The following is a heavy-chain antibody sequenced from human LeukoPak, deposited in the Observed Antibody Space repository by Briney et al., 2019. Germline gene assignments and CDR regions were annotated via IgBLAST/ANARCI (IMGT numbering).Heavy chain of an antibody. V-gene: IGHV3-74*01. CDR1: GFTFSSYW. D-gene: IGHD4-17*01. J-gene: IGHJ3*02. CDR3: SRGGDYQGFDI. Sequence: GGSLRLSCAASGFTFSSYWMHWVRQAPGQGLVWVSRINSDGSKTIYADSVKGRVTFSRDNAKNTLYLQMNSLRAEDTAVYYCSRGGDYQGFDIWGQGTMVTVSS. CDR2: INSDGSKT.